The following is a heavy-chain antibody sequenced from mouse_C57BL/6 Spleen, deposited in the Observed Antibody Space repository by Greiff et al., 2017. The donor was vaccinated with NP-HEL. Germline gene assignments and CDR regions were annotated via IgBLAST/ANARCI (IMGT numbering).Heavy chain of an antibody. D-gene: IGHD2-5*01. V-gene: IGHV5-6*02. Sequence: DVMLVESGGDLVKPGGSLKLSCAASGFTFSSYGMSWVRQTPDKRLEWVATISSGGSYTYYPDSVKGRFTISRDNAKNTLYLQMSSLKSEDTAMYYCARPAYYSNYEFAYWGQGTLVTVSA. J-gene: IGHJ3*01. CDR1: GFTFSSYG. CDR3: ARPAYYSNYEFAY. CDR2: ISSGGSYT.